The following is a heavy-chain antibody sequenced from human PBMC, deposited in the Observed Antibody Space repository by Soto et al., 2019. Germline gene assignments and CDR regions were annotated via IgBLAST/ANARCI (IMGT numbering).Heavy chain of an antibody. V-gene: IGHV3-53*02. J-gene: IGHJ4*02. Sequence: EVRLVETGGGLIQPGGSLRLSCAVSGFTVGYNYMYWVRQPPGKGLEWVSLIYSNGDTRYADSVAGRFTVSRDSSKNTLYLQMNNLRDEDTAVYYCARKTDSGGNGGFWGQGTLVTLSS. D-gene: IGHD2-15*01. CDR1: GFTVGYNY. CDR3: ARKTDSGGNGGF. CDR2: IYSNGDT.